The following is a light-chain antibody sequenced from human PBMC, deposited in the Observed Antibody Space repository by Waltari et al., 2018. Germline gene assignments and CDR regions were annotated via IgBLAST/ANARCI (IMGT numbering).Light chain of an antibody. Sequence: QSALTQPRSVSGSPGQSVTISCTGTSSDVGGYNYVSWYQHHPGIAPKLIIYDVSKRPSGVPDRFSGSTSSNTASLTISGLQAEDEADYYCCSYAGSYTFVVFGGGTKVTVL. CDR3: CSYAGSYTFVV. CDR1: SSDVGGYNY. V-gene: IGLV2-11*01. CDR2: DVS. J-gene: IGLJ2*01.